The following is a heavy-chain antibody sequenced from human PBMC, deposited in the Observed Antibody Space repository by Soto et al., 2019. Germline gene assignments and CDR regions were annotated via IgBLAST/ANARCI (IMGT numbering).Heavy chain of an antibody. D-gene: IGHD6-19*01. J-gene: IGHJ2*01. CDR1: GYIFTNYA. CDR2: INGGNGNT. V-gene: IGHV1-3*01. Sequence: RASVKVSCKASGYIFTNYAIHWVRQAPGQRLEWMGWINGGNGNTKYSQKFQGRVTITRDTSASTGYMDLSSLRSEDTAVYYCARSGYSSGWYHWYFDFWGRGTLVTVSS. CDR3: ARSGYSSGWYHWYFDF.